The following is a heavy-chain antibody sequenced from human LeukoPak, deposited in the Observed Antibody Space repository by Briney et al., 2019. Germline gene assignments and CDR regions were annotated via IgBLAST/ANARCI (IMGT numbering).Heavy chain of an antibody. Sequence: RAGESLKISCKGSGYSFTSYWIGWVRQMPGKGLERMGIIYPGDSDTRYSPSFQGQVTISADKSISTAYLQWSGLKASDTAMYYCARDSSSWYESYFDYWGQGTLVTVSS. CDR3: ARDSSSWYESYFDY. V-gene: IGHV5-51*01. CDR1: GYSFTSYW. D-gene: IGHD6-13*01. J-gene: IGHJ4*02. CDR2: IYPGDSDT.